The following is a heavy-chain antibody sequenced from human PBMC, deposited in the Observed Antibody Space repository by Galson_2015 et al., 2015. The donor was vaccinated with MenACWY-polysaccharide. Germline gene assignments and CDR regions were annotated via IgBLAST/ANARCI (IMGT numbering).Heavy chain of an antibody. CDR1: EFTFSIAW. CDR2: IKSKTDGGTT. CDR3: ATYCDFWSGYLAFNNWFDP. J-gene: IGHJ5*02. D-gene: IGHD3-3*01. V-gene: IGHV3-15*01. Sequence: SLRLSCAASEFTFSIAWMSWVRQAPGKGLEWIGRIKSKTDGGTTDYAAPVKGRFIISRDDSKNTLYLQMNSLKTEDTAVYYCATYCDFWSGYLAFNNWFDPWGQGTLVTVSS.